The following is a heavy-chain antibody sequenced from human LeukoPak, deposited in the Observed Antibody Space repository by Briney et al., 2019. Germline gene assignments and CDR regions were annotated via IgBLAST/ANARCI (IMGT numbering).Heavy chain of an antibody. Sequence: GGSLRLSCAASGFNFNSYTMNWVRQAPGKGLQWVANILASGSPTYYADSVKGRFIISRDNSKNTVYLQTNSLRVEDTAIYYCAKDLRPDGVDNFDHWGQGILVTVSS. CDR3: AKDLRPDGVDNFDH. CDR2: ILASGSPT. V-gene: IGHV3-23*01. CDR1: GFNFNSYT. D-gene: IGHD2-8*01. J-gene: IGHJ4*02.